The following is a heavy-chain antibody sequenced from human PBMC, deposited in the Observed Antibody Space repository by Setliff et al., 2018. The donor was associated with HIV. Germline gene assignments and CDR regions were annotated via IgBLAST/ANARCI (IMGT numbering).Heavy chain of an antibody. CDR1: GYTFPSFY. J-gene: IGHJ6*03. Sequence: ASVKVSCKASGYTFPSFYVHWVRQAPGQGLGWMGGIVPLLGTTHYTQKFQGRVTLTRDTSISTAYMELSRLRSDDTAVYYCARDSGSYCTNGVCPPGYYMDVWGKGTTVTVSS. D-gene: IGHD2-8*01. CDR2: IVPLLGTT. V-gene: IGHV1-2*02. CDR3: ARDSGSYCTNGVCPPGYYMDV.